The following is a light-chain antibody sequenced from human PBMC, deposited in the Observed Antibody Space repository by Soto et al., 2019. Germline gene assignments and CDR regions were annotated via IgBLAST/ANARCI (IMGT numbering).Light chain of an antibody. V-gene: IGLV2-8*01. CDR1: SSDVGGYNY. Sequence: QSVLTQPPSASGSPGQSVTISCTGTSSDVGGYNYVSWYQHHPGEVPKLIIYEVSRRPSGVPYRFSASKSGNMASLTVSGLQAEDEADYYCSSYAGSNSVVFGGGTKLTVL. CDR3: SSYAGSNSVV. CDR2: EVS. J-gene: IGLJ2*01.